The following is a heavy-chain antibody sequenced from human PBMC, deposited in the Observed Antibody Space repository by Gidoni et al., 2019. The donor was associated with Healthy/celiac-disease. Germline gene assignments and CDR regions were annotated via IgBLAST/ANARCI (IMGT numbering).Heavy chain of an antibody. J-gene: IGHJ4*02. V-gene: IGHV3-53*04. CDR1: GFTVSSNY. D-gene: IGHD3-10*01. CDR3: ARVLLWFGELFADY. CDR2: IYSGGST. Sequence: EVQLVESGGGLVQPGGSLRLSCSASGFTVSSNYMRWVRQAPGKGLEWVSVIYSGGSTYYADSVKGRFTISRHNSKNTLYLQMNSLRAEDTVVYYCARVLLWFGELFADYWGQGTLVTVSS.